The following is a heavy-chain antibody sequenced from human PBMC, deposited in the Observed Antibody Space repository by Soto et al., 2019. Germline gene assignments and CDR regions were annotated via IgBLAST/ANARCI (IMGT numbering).Heavy chain of an antibody. CDR2: ISYDGSNK. CDR3: ARDHAFGI. CDR1: GFTFSSYA. J-gene: IGHJ3*02. Sequence: GGSLRLSCAASGFTFSSYAMHWVRQAPGKGLEWVAVISYDGSNKYYADSVKGRFTISRDNSKNTLYLQMNSLRAEDTAVYYCARDHAFGIWGQGTMVTVSS. V-gene: IGHV3-30-3*01.